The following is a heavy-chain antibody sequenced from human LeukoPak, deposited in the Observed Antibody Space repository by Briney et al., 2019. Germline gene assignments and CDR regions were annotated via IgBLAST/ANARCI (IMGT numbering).Heavy chain of an antibody. D-gene: IGHD2-15*01. J-gene: IGHJ4*02. Sequence: SETLSLTCTVSGGSISSSSYYWGWIRQPPGKGLEWIGSIYYSGSTYYNPSLKSRVTISVDTSKNQFSLKLSSVTAADTAVYYCARSYCSGGSCYHFDSWGQGTLVTVSS. CDR1: GGSISSSSYY. CDR2: IYYSGST. V-gene: IGHV4-39*07. CDR3: ARSYCSGGSCYHFDS.